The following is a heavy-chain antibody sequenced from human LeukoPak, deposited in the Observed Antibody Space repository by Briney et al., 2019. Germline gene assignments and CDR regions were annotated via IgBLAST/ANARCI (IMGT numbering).Heavy chain of an antibody. D-gene: IGHD3-3*01. V-gene: IGHV3-48*01. CDR2: ISSSSSTI. CDR3: ARSDDSILDY. J-gene: IGHJ4*02. CDR1: GFTSRSYN. Sequence: GGSLRLSCAASGFTSRSYNRNWVCQAPGKGLEWVSYISSSSSTIYYADSVKVRFTISRDNAKNSLYLQMNSLRAEDTAVYYCARSDDSILDYWGQGTLVTVSS.